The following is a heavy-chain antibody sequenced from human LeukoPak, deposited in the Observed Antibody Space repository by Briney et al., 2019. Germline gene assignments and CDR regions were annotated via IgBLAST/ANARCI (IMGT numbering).Heavy chain of an antibody. Sequence: SETLSLTCTVSGGSISSYYWSWIRQPPGKGLEWIGYIYYSGSTNYNPSLKSRVTISVDTSKNQFSLKLSSVTAADTAVYYSARDKGWSTSDAFDIWGQGTMVTVSS. CDR2: IYYSGST. J-gene: IGHJ3*02. V-gene: IGHV4-59*01. CDR1: GGSISSYY. CDR3: ARDKGWSTSDAFDI. D-gene: IGHD2-15*01.